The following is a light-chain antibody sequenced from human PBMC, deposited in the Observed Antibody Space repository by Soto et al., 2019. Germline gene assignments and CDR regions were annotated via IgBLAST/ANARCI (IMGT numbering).Light chain of an antibody. CDR1: QSVSSSF. V-gene: IGKV3-20*01. CDR2: GAS. CDR3: HQYGSSPAT. J-gene: IGKJ1*01. Sequence: EIVLTQSPATLSLSPGEIATLSFSASQSVSSSFLAWYQQKPGQAPRLLIYGASSRATGIPDRFSGSGSGTDFTLTISRLEPEDFAVYYCHQYGSSPATFGQGTKVDIK.